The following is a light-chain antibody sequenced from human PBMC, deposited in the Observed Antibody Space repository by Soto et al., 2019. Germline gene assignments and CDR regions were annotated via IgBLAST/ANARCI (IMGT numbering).Light chain of an antibody. CDR2: ENN. V-gene: IGLV1-51*02. Sequence: QSVLTQPPSVSAAPGQKVTISCSGSNSNIGNNYVSWYQQLPGTAPKLLIYENNKRPSGIPDRFSGSKSGTSATLDITGLQTGDEADYYCGTWDTSLNVGVFGGGTKLTVL. J-gene: IGLJ2*01. CDR3: GTWDTSLNVGV. CDR1: NSNIGNNY.